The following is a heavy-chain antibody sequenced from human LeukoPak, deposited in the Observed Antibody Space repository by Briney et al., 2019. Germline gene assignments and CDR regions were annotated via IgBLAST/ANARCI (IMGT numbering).Heavy chain of an antibody. J-gene: IGHJ4*02. D-gene: IGHD2-2*01. V-gene: IGHV1-18*01. CDR3: TRVASTTCDCPDYFDF. CDR2: ISAYTGNT. Sequence: ASVKVSCKASGYTFTTFGISWVRQAPGQGLEWMGWISAYTGNTYYAPKFQGRLTITTDPSTTTGHMELTSLRSDDTAVYYCTRVASTTCDCPDYFDFWGQGTRATVSS. CDR1: GYTFTTFG.